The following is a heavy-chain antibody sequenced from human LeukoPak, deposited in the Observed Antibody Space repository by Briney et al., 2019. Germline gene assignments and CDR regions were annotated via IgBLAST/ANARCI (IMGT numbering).Heavy chain of an antibody. D-gene: IGHD3-3*01. Sequence: PSETLSLTCTVSGGSISSDYWSWIRQPPGKGLEWIGYIYYSGSTNYSPSLKSRVTISVDTSKNQFSLKLSSVTAADTAVYYCARRPKTYYDFWSGSPFDYWGQGTLVTVSS. CDR3: ARRPKTYYDFWSGSPFDY. CDR1: GGSISSDY. CDR2: IYYSGST. V-gene: IGHV4-59*12. J-gene: IGHJ4*02.